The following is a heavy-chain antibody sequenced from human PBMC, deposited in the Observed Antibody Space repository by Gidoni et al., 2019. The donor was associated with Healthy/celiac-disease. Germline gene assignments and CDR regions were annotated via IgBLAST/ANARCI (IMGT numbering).Heavy chain of an antibody. V-gene: IGHV4-30-2*01. CDR3: ARVSSDSSGYYYYFDY. D-gene: IGHD3-22*01. Sequence: QLQLQESGSGLVKPSQTLSLTCAVSGGSISSGGYSWSCIRQPPGKGLEWIGYIYHSGSTYYNPSLKSRVTISVDRSKNQFSLKLSSVTAADTAVYYCARVSSDSSGYYYYFDYWGQGTLVTVSS. CDR1: GGSISSGGYS. J-gene: IGHJ4*02. CDR2: IYHSGST.